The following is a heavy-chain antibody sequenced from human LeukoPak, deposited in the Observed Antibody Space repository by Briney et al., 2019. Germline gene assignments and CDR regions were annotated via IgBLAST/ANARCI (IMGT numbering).Heavy chain of an antibody. CDR1: GYTFTSYD. Sequence: ASVNVSCKASGYTFTSYDINWVRQATGQGLEWMGWMNPNSGNTGYAQKFQGRVTMTRNTSISTAYMELSSLRSEDTAVYYCARGAGYGDYVGYWGQGTLVTVSS. D-gene: IGHD4-17*01. CDR2: MNPNSGNT. CDR3: ARGAGYGDYVGY. J-gene: IGHJ4*02. V-gene: IGHV1-8*01.